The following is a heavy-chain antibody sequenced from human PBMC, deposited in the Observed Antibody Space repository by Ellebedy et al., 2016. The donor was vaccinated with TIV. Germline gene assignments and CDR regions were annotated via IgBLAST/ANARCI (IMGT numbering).Heavy chain of an antibody. D-gene: IGHD1-26*01. CDR1: GFTFDDYG. V-gene: IGHV3-20*04. CDR3: ARRIVGATRGWFDP. CDR2: INWNGGST. J-gene: IGHJ5*02. Sequence: PGGSLRLSCAASGFTFDDYGMSWVRQAPGKGLEWVSGINWNGGSTGYADSVKGRFTISRDNAKNSLYLQMNSLRAEDTALYYCARRIVGATRGWFDPWGQGTLVTVSS.